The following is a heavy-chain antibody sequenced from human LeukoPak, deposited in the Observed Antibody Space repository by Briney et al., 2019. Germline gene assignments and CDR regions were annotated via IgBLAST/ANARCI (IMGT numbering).Heavy chain of an antibody. D-gene: IGHD4-17*01. CDR1: GGSISSGSYY. V-gene: IGHV4-61*02. J-gene: IGHJ6*03. Sequence: SETLSLTCTVSGGSISSGSYYWSWIRQPAGKGLEWIGRIYTSGSTNYNPSLKSRVTISVDTSKNQFSLKLSSVTAADTAVYYCARKRVTTGVDYYYYMDVWGKGTTVTVSS. CDR2: IYTSGST. CDR3: ARKRVTTGVDYYYYMDV.